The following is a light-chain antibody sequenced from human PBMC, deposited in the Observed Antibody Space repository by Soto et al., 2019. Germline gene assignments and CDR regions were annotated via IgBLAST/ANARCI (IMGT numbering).Light chain of an antibody. CDR3: QQYNMWPPWT. CDR1: QSVRSN. Sequence: EIVTTQSPATLSVSLGERATLSCRASQSVRSNLAWYQQRPGQAPRLLIYGASTRATGIPDRFTGRGSGTDFTLTINSLQSEDVAVYYCQQYNMWPPWTFGQGTKVDIK. J-gene: IGKJ1*01. CDR2: GAS. V-gene: IGKV3-15*01.